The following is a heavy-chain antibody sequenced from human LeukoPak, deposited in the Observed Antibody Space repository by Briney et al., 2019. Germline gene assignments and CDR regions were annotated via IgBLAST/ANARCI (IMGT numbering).Heavy chain of an antibody. CDR2: INWNGGST. V-gene: IGHV3-20*04. D-gene: IGHD2-2*01. CDR3: AKVAVPAALNWFAP. Sequence: GGSLRLSCAASGFTFDDYGMSWVRQAPGKGLEWVSGINWNGGSTGYADSVKGRFTISRDNAKNSLYLRMNSLRAEDTAVYYCAKVAVPAALNWFAPWGQGTLVTVSS. CDR1: GFTFDDYG. J-gene: IGHJ5*02.